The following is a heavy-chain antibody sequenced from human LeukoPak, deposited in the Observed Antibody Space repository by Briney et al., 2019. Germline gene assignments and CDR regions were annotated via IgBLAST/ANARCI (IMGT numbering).Heavy chain of an antibody. V-gene: IGHV3-20*04. Sequence: GGSLRLSCAASGFTFDDYGMSWVRQAPGKGLEWVSGINWNGGSTGYADSVKGRFTISRDNANNSVSLHMTALRAEDTAIYYCGRIFNIWGTFRNTWGQGTQVTVSS. CDR1: GFTFDDYG. J-gene: IGHJ4*02. D-gene: IGHD3-16*02. CDR2: INWNGGST. CDR3: GRIFNIWGTFRNT.